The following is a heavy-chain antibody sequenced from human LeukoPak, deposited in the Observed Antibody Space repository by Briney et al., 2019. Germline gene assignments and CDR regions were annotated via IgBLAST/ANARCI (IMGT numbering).Heavy chain of an antibody. CDR2: ISSTSSYI. CDR3: ERDPGQYAFDM. Sequence: GGSLRLSCAASEFTFSPYTMNWVRQAPGKGLEWVSSISSTSSYIYYADSLKGRFTISRDNAKNSLYLQMNSLRAEDTAVYYCERDPGQYAFDMWGQGTMVTVSS. V-gene: IGHV3-21*06. J-gene: IGHJ3*02. CDR1: EFTFSPYT. D-gene: IGHD5-24*01.